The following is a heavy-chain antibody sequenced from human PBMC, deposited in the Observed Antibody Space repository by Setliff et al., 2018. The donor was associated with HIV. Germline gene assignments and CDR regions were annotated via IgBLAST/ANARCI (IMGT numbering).Heavy chain of an antibody. D-gene: IGHD2-2*01. V-gene: IGHV4-59*01. Sequence: SETLSLTCTVSGASTSNDYWNWIRQSPGKGLEWIGYISSSGSTNSNPSLKSRVTISVDMSNTQIFLSLTSVTAADTAVYYCVASSSWSCRLNYWGQGTLVTVSS. CDR3: VASSSWSCRLNY. CDR2: ISSSGST. J-gene: IGHJ4*02. CDR1: GASTSNDY.